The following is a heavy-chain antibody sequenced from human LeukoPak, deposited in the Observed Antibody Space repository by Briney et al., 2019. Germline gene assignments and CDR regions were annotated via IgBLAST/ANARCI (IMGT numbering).Heavy chain of an antibody. CDR3: ARRAGEYSHPYDY. J-gene: IGHJ4*02. V-gene: IGHV3-53*01. D-gene: IGHD2-15*01. Sequence: GGSLRLSCKGSGFTVSSNSWSWVRQAPGKGLEWVSFISSGGNTDHSDSVKGRFTISRDNSKDTLYLQMNSLRAEDTAIYYCARRAGEYSHPYDYWGQGTLVTVPS. CDR1: GFTVSSNS. CDR2: ISSGGNT.